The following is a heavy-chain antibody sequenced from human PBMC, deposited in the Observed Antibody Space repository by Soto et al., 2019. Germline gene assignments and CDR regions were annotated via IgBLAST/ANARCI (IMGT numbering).Heavy chain of an antibody. CDR2: ISSGGLST. CDR3: SKAPGDYYYMDV. V-gene: IGHV3-23*01. Sequence: EVQLLESGGGLVQPGGSLRLSCAASGFTFSDYSMNWVRQAPGRGLEWVSTISSGGLSTYYADSVQGQVTISRDNSNDKVYLQMNNLRDEDTAVYYCSKAPGDYYYMDVWGKGTTVTVSS. J-gene: IGHJ6*03. CDR1: GFTFSDYS.